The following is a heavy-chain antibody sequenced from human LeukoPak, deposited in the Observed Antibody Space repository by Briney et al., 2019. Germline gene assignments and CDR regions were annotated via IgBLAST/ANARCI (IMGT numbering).Heavy chain of an antibody. CDR2: IIPIFGTA. CDR3: ARCEAAPGHYYYMDV. CDR1: GGTFSSYA. D-gene: IGHD6-13*01. V-gene: IGHV1-69*05. J-gene: IGHJ6*03. Sequence: VASVKVSCKASGGTFSSYAISWVRQAPGQGLEWMGGIIPIFGTANYAQKFQGRVTITTDESTSTAYMELSSLRSEDTAGYYCARCEAAPGHYYYMDVWGKGTTVTVSS.